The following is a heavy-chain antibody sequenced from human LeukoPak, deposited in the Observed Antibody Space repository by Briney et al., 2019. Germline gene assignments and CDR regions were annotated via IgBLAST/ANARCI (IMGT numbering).Heavy chain of an antibody. Sequence: GGSLRLSCAASGFTFSSYAMSWVRQAPGKGLEWVSAISGSGGSTYYADSVKGRFTISRDSSKNTLYLQMNSLRAEDTAVYYCAKDLEYSSSYYFDYWGQGTLVTVSS. CDR1: GFTFSSYA. J-gene: IGHJ4*02. CDR3: AKDLEYSSSYYFDY. CDR2: ISGSGGST. V-gene: IGHV3-23*01. D-gene: IGHD6-6*01.